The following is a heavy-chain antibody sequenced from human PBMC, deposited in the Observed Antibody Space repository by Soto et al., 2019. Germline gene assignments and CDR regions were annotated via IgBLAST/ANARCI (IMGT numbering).Heavy chain of an antibody. J-gene: IGHJ4*02. D-gene: IGHD3-9*01. CDR2: VFYSGRT. CDR1: GGSISSAPSY. CDR3: VGFKSSTIFSH. Sequence: PSETLSFTCTVAGGSISSAPSYWAWIRQPPGKGLEWIGHVFYSGRTTYSPSLRSRVSISADTSKNQFSLKLSSMTAADAAVYFCVGFKSSTIFSHWGQGTLVTVSS. V-gene: IGHV4-39*01.